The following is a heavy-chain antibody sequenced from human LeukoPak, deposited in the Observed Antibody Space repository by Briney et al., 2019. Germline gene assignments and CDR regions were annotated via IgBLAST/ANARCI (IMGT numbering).Heavy chain of an antibody. CDR3: AKDKRGYSSGWSYDY. CDR1: GFTFSSYA. J-gene: IGHJ4*02. D-gene: IGHD6-19*01. CDR2: ISGSGGST. Sequence: GGSLRLSCAASGFTFSSYAMSWVRQAPGKGLEWVSAISGSGGSTYYADSVKGRFTISRDNSKNTLYLQMNSLRAEDTAVYYCAKDKRGYSSGWSYDYWGQGALVTVSS. V-gene: IGHV3-23*01.